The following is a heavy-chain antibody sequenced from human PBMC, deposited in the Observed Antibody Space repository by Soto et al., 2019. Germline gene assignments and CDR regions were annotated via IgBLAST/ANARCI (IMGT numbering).Heavy chain of an antibody. D-gene: IGHD6-13*01. CDR3: ARGSSWYNWFDP. Sequence: TSETLSLTCTVSGGSISSGGYYWSWIRQHPGKGLEWIGYIYYSGSTYYNPSLKSRVTISVDTSKNQFSLKLSSVTAADTAVYYCARGSSWYNWFDPWGQGTLVTVSS. J-gene: IGHJ5*02. CDR1: GGSISSGGYY. V-gene: IGHV4-31*03. CDR2: IYYSGST.